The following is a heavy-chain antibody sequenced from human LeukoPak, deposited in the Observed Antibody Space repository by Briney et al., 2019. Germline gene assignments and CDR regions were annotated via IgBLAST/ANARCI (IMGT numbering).Heavy chain of an antibody. CDR2: ISAYNGNT. V-gene: IGHV1-18*01. Sequence: ASVRVSCKASGYTFTSYGISWVRQAPGQGLECMGWISAYNGNTNYTQKLQGRVTMTTDTSTSTAYMEQRSLRSDDTAVYYCARVFVGGSNQNWFDPWGQGTLVTVSS. J-gene: IGHJ5*02. CDR1: GYTFTSYG. D-gene: IGHD5-24*01. CDR3: ARVFVGGSNQNWFDP.